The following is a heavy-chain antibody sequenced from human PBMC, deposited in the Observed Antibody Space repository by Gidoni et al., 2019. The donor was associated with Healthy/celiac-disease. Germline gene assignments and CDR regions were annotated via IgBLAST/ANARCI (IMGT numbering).Heavy chain of an antibody. CDR1: GFTFSNAW. CDR2: IKSKTDGGTT. Sequence: EVQLVESGGGLVKPGGSLRLSCASSGFTFSNAWMSWVRQAPGTGLEWVGRIKSKTDGGTTDYAAPVKGRFTISRDDSKNTLYLQMNSLKTEDTAVYYCTTDGYSGSYPPDYWGQGTLVTVSS. J-gene: IGHJ4*02. V-gene: IGHV3-15*01. D-gene: IGHD1-26*01. CDR3: TTDGYSGSYPPDY.